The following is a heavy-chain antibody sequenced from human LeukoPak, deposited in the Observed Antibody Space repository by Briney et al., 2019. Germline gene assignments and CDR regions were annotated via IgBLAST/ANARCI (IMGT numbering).Heavy chain of an antibody. J-gene: IGHJ4*02. CDR2: IYHSGST. V-gene: IGHV4-38-2*02. D-gene: IGHD3-10*01. CDR3: AREDYYGSGGDY. Sequence: SETLSLTCTVSGYSISSGYYWGWIRQPPGKGLERIGSIYHSGSTYYNPSLKSRVTISVDTSKNQFSLKLSSVTAADTAVYYCAREDYYGSGGDYWGQETLVTVSS. CDR1: GYSISSGYY.